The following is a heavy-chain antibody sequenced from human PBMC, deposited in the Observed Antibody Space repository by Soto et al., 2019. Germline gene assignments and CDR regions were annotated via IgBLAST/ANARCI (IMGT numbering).Heavy chain of an antibody. CDR2: IWYDGSNK. J-gene: IGHJ4*02. CDR3: ARDRFESLRSFDY. Sequence: QVQLVESGGGVVQPGRSLRLSCAASGFTFSSYGMHWVRQAPGKGLEWVAVIWYDGSNKYYADSVKGRFTISRDNSKNTLYLQMNSLRAEDTAVYYFARDRFESLRSFDYWGQGTLVTVSS. D-gene: IGHD3-16*01. V-gene: IGHV3-33*01. CDR1: GFTFSSYG.